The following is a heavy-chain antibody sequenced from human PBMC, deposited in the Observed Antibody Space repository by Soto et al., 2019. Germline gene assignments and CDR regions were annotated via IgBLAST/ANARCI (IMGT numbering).Heavy chain of an antibody. CDR3: ARYSARGCYYYCGMDV. CDR2: IYHTGIT. J-gene: IGHJ6*02. D-gene: IGHD6-13*01. Sequence: PSETLSLTCAVSGDSISSSNWCTWVRQPPGKGLEWFGDIYHTGITNYNPSLKSRVTILVDKSKNQFSLKLTSVTAADTAVYYCARYSARGCYYYCGMDVWGQGTTVTVSS. CDR1: GDSISSSNW. V-gene: IGHV4-4*02.